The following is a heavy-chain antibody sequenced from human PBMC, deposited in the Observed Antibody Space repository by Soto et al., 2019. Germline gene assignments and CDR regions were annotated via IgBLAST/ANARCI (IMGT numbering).Heavy chain of an antibody. CDR3: AHSPPPTVTTSAEYFQH. D-gene: IGHD4-17*01. CDR1: GFSLSTSGLG. Sequence: QITLKESGPTLVKPTQTLTLTCTFSGFSLSTSGLGVGWIRQPPGKALEWLALIYWDDDKRYSPSLKSRLTVTQDTSKNQVVLTMTNMDPIDTATYYCAHSPPPTVTTSAEYFQHWGQGALVTVSS. J-gene: IGHJ1*01. CDR2: IYWDDDK. V-gene: IGHV2-5*02.